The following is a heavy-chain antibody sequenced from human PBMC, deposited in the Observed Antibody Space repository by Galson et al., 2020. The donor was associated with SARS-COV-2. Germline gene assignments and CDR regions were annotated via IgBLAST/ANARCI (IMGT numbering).Heavy chain of an antibody. CDR3: ARGGRMSDDAFDV. CDR2: ISAYNGDT. J-gene: IGHJ3*01. CDR1: GYTFSDYG. V-gene: IGHV1-18*04. Sequence: ASVKVSCKASGYTFSDYGISWVRQAPGQGLDWMGWISAYNGDTNYAQKFKDRVTMTTDTSTTTAYMEVGSLRSDDTAVYFCARGGRMSDDAFDVWGQGTTVNVSS.